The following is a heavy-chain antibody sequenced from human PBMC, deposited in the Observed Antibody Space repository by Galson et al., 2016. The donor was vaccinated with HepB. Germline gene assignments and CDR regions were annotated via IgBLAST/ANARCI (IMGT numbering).Heavy chain of an antibody. CDR1: GFTFSLYW. V-gene: IGHV3-74*01. CDR3: ARGGNDWYGIDY. CDR2: INNGGTYT. D-gene: IGHD6-19*01. Sequence: SLRLSCAASGFTFSLYWMHWVRQVPGKGLMWVSRINNGGTYTNYADSVRGRFSIFRDDAKNTLYLQMTSLRAEDTAIYYCARGGNDWYGIDYWGQGTLATVSS. J-gene: IGHJ4*02.